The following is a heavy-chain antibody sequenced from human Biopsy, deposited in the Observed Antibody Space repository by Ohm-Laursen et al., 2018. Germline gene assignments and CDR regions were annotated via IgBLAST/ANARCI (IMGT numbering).Heavy chain of an antibody. CDR3: GNEVHGRDY. V-gene: IGHV4-34*08. Sequence: SQTLSLTCTVFGKTFSDYQWSWIRQPPGKGLEWIGQINQAGTTNYNSSLKSCVSISADASKYEFPLRLTSVTAADTAVYLCGNEVHGRDYWGLGAQVTVSS. CDR2: INQAGTT. J-gene: IGHJ4*02. CDR1: GKTFSDYQ. D-gene: IGHD2-15*01.